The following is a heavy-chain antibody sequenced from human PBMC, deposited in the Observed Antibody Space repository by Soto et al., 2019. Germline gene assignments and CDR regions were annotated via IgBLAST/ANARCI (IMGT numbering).Heavy chain of an antibody. CDR2: INHSGST. CDR1: AGYFSGXY. V-gene: IGHV4-34*01. J-gene: IGHJ4*02. Sequence: XLXCAVYAGYFSGXYWSLIHHPPGKWLEWIGEINHSGSTNYTPSIKTRVTISVDTSKKQFSLKLSSVTAADTTVYYCGSKVFGVSPKYYFDYWGQGTLVPVS. CDR3: GSKVFGVSPKYYFDY. D-gene: IGHD3-3*01.